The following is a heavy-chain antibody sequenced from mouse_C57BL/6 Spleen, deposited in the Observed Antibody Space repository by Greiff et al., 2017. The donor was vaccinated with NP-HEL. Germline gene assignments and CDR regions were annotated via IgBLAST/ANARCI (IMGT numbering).Heavy chain of an antibody. CDR2: IYPGDGDT. V-gene: IGHV1-82*01. CDR1: GYAFSSSW. Sequence: QVQLKESGPELVKPGASVKISCKASGYAFSSSWMNWVKQRPGKGLEWIGRIYPGDGDTSYNGKFKGKATLTADKSSSTAYMQLSSLTSEDSAVYFCAGLGSFMDYWGQGTSVTVSS. CDR3: AGLGSFMDY. J-gene: IGHJ4*01.